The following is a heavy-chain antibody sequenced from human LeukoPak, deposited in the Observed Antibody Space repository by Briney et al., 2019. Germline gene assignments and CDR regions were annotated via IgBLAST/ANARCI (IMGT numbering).Heavy chain of an antibody. V-gene: IGHV3-21*01. Sequence: GGSLRLSCAASGFTFSSYSMNWVRQAPGKGLGWVSSISSSSSYIYYADSVKGRFTIYRDHAKHSLYLQINSLRAEDMAVYYCARSQLWLLVYWGQGTLVTVSS. CDR3: ARSQLWLLVY. J-gene: IGHJ4*02. CDR2: ISSSSSYI. D-gene: IGHD5-18*01. CDR1: GFTFSSYS.